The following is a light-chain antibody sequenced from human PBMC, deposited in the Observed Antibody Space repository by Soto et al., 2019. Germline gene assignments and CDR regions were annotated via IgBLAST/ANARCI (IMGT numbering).Light chain of an antibody. V-gene: IGLV2-14*01. CDR2: DVS. CDR3: SSYTSSSTPYV. Sequence: QSVLTQPASSSGSPGQSITISCTGTSSDVGGYNYVSWYQQHPGKAPKLMIYDVSNRPSGVSNRFSGSKSGNTASLTISGLQAXDEADYYCSSYTSSSTPYVFGTGTKVT. J-gene: IGLJ1*01. CDR1: SSDVGGYNY.